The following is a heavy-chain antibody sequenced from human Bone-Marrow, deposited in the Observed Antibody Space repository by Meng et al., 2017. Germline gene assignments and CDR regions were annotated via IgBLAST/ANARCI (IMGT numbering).Heavy chain of an antibody. CDR1: GGSISSGNW. CDR2: IETKPNNYAT. V-gene: IGHV3-73*01. Sequence: ETLSLTCAVSGGSISSGNWWSWVRQPPGKGLEWVGRIETKPNNYATSYAASVRGRFTISRDDSKNTAYLEMNSLKTEDTALYYCTIYTSGHIWGQGTMVTVSS. CDR3: TIYTSGHI. J-gene: IGHJ3*02. D-gene: IGHD6-19*01.